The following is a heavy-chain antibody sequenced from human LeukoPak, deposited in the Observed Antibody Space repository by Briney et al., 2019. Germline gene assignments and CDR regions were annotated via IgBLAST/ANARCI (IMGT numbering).Heavy chain of an antibody. D-gene: IGHD3-22*01. CDR3: ARDEVVEGFQH. Sequence: ASVKVSCKASGYTFTSYDINWVRQATGQGLEWMGWMNPNSGNTGYAQKFQGRVTMTRDTSTSTVYMELSSLRSEDTAVYYCARDEVVEGFQHWGQGTLVTVSS. CDR1: GYTFTSYD. CDR2: MNPNSGNT. V-gene: IGHV1-8*01. J-gene: IGHJ1*01.